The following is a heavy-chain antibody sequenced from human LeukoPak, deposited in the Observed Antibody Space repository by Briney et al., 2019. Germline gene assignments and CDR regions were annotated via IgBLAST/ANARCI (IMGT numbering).Heavy chain of an antibody. Sequence: SETLSLTCTVSGGSISSYYWSWIRQPPGKGLEWIGYIYYSGSTNYNPSLKSRVTISVDTSKNQFSLKLSSVTAADTAVYYCARGQEATVTMNDAFDIWGQGTMVTVSS. V-gene: IGHV4-59*01. J-gene: IGHJ3*02. D-gene: IGHD4-17*01. CDR2: IYYSGST. CDR1: GGSISSYY. CDR3: ARGQEATVTMNDAFDI.